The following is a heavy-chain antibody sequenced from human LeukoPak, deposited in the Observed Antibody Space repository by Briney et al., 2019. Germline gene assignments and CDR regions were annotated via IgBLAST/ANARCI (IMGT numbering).Heavy chain of an antibody. V-gene: IGHV4-4*02. D-gene: IGHD4-17*01. CDR2: IYHSGST. CDR1: GFTFSSYW. CDR3: ALWGYGDYH. Sequence: PGGSLRLSCAASGFTFSSYWMSWVRQAPGKGLEWIGEIYHSGSTNYNPSLESRVTISVDKSKNQFSLKLSSVTAADTAVYYCALWGYGDYHWGQGTLVTVSS. J-gene: IGHJ5*02.